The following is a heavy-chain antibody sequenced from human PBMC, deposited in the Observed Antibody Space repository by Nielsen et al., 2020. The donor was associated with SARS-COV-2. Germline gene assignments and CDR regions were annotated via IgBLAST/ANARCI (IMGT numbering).Heavy chain of an antibody. CDR3: VSGGYFDWLLAFDQ. CDR2: IISVFGTA. CDR1: GGTFINYG. V-gene: IGHV1-69*13. Sequence: SVKVSCKASGGTFINYGISWVRQAPGQGLEWMGGIISVFGTANYAQKFQGRVTITADESTNTAYMALSSLRSEDTAVYYCVSGGYFDWLLAFDQWGQGTLVTVSS. J-gene: IGHJ4*02. D-gene: IGHD3-9*01.